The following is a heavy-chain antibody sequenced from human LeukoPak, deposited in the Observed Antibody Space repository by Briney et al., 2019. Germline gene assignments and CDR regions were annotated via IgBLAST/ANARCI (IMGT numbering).Heavy chain of an antibody. CDR1: GGTFSSYA. J-gene: IGHJ4*02. Sequence: ASVKVSCKASGGTFSSYAISWVRQAPGQGLEWMGWINPNSGGTNYAQKFQGRVNMTRDTSISTAYMELSRLRSDDTAVYYCARLRGYSGYPIDYWGQGTLVTVSS. CDR3: ARLRGYSGYPIDY. V-gene: IGHV1-2*02. CDR2: INPNSGGT. D-gene: IGHD5-12*01.